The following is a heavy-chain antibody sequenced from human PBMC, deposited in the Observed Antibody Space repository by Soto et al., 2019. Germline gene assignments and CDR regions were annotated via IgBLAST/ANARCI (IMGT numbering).Heavy chain of an antibody. CDR1: GYSFTTYW. V-gene: IGHV5-51*01. CDR2: IYPGDSDT. D-gene: IGHD6-13*01. Sequence: GESLKSSCKGCGYSFTTYWMGWVRQMPGKGLEWMGIIYPGDSDTRYSPSFRGQVTISADKSISTAYLQWSSLKSSDTAMYFCARHGATPGSSDAFDIWGQGTMVTVSS. CDR3: ARHGATPGSSDAFDI. J-gene: IGHJ3*02.